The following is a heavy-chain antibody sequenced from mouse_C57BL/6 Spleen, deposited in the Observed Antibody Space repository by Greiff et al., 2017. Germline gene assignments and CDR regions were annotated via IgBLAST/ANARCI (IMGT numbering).Heavy chain of an antibody. V-gene: IGHV1-82*01. J-gene: IGHJ2*01. CDR1: GYAFSSSW. CDR3: ARSITTVVWDFDY. Sequence: LVESGPELVKPGASVKISCKASGYAFSSSWMNWVKQRPGKGLEWIGRIYPGDGDTNYNGKFKGKATLTADKSSSTAYMQLSSLTSEDSAVYFCARSITTVVWDFDYWGQGTTLTVSS. CDR2: IYPGDGDT. D-gene: IGHD1-1*01.